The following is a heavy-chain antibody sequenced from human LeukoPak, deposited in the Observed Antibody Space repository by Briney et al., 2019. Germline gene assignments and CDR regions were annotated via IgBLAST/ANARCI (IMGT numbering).Heavy chain of an antibody. J-gene: IGHJ4*02. V-gene: IGHV3-48*04. CDR2: ISSSGSTI. D-gene: IGHD3-3*01. CDR1: GFSFSTYN. Sequence: PGGSLRLSCAASGFSFSTYNMNWVRQAPGKGPEWISHISSSGSTIYYADSVKGRFTISRDNAKNSLYLQMNSLRAEDTAVYYCARDYDFWSGYLVRSQGNFDYWGQGTLVTVSS. CDR3: ARDYDFWSGYLVRSQGNFDY.